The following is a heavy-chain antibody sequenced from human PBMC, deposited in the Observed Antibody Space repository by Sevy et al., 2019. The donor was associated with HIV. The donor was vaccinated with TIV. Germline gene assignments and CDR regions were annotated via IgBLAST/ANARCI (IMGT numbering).Heavy chain of an antibody. CDR3: ATSGTTGTTSHFDF. D-gene: IGHD1-1*01. CDR2: IIPIFGTP. V-gene: IGHV1-69*13. J-gene: IGHJ4*02. CDR1: GGTFSNYG. Sequence: ASVKVSCKASGGTFSNYGLHWVRQAPGQGLEWMGGIIPIFGTPNYAQQFQGRVTITADGSTSTAYMELSSLTSDYTAVYYCATSGTTGTTSHFDFWGPGTLVTVSS.